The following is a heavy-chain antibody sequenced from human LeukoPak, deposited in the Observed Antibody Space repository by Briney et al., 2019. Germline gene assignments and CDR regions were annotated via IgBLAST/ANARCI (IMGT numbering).Heavy chain of an antibody. J-gene: IGHJ4*02. Sequence: GGSLRLSCAASGFTFSNYAMSWVRQAPGKGLEWVSAISSSGGGTYYADSVKGRFTISRDNSKNTLYLQMNSLRAEDTAVYYCARDLYYDGAFPYYFDYWGQGTLVTVSS. V-gene: IGHV3-23*01. CDR3: ARDLYYDGAFPYYFDY. CDR2: ISSSGGGT. CDR1: GFTFSNYA. D-gene: IGHD3-22*01.